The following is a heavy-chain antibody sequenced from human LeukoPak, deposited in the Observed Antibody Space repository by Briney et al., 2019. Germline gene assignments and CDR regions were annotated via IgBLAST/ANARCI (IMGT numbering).Heavy chain of an antibody. D-gene: IGHD1-26*01. CDR1: GGSISSSNW. Sequence: SETLSLTCAVSGGSISSSNWWSWVRQPPGKGLEWIGEIYHSGSTNYNPSLKSRVTISVDKSKNQFSLKLSSVTAADTAVYYCARERDLVGATTFDYWGQGTLVTVSS. CDR3: ARERDLVGATTFDY. CDR2: IYHSGST. V-gene: IGHV4-4*02. J-gene: IGHJ4*02.